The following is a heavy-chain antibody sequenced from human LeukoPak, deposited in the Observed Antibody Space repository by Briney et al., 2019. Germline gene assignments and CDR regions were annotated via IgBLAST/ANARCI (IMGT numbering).Heavy chain of an antibody. D-gene: IGHD6-6*01. CDR1: GYTFTSYD. J-gene: IGHJ4*02. CDR3: ARGRIAARPFDY. CDR2: MSPNSGNT. Sequence: GASVKVSCKASGYTFTSYDINWVRQATGQGLEWMGWMSPNSGNTGYAQKFQGRVTMTRNTSISTAYMELSSLRSEDTAVYYCARGRIAARPFDYWGQGTLVTVSS. V-gene: IGHV1-8*01.